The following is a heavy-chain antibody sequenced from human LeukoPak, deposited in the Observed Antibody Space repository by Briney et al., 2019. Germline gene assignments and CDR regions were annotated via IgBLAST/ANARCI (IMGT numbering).Heavy chain of an antibody. J-gene: IGHJ4*02. V-gene: IGHV4-38-2*02. CDR1: GYSISSGYY. CDR2: IYHSGST. Sequence: SEALSLTCTVSGYSISSGYYWGWIRQPPGKGLEWIGSIYHSGSTYYNPSLKSRVTISVDTSKNQFSLKLSSVTAADTAVYYCATDSSGYYYPDYWAQGTLVTVSS. D-gene: IGHD3-22*01. CDR3: ATDSSGYYYPDY.